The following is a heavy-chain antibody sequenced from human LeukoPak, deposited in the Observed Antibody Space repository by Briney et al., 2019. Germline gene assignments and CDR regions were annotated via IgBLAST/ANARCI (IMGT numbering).Heavy chain of an antibody. V-gene: IGHV4-59*01. D-gene: IGHD5-12*01. CDR3: ARDRLGYSGHGHYFDY. Sequence: PSETLSLTCTVSGGSISSYYWSWIRQPPGKGLEWIGYIYYSGSTNYNPPLKSRVTISVDTSKNQFSLKLSSVTAADTAVYYCARDRLGYSGHGHYFDYWGQGTLVTVSS. J-gene: IGHJ4*02. CDR2: IYYSGST. CDR1: GGSISSYY.